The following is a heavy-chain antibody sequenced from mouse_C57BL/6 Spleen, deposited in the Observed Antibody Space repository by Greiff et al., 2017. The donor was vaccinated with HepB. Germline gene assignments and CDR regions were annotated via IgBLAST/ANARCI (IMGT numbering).Heavy chain of an antibody. CDR2: IHPNSGST. Sequence: QVQLQQPGAELVKPGASVKLSCKASGYTFTSYWMHWVKQRPGQGLEWIGMIHPNSGSTNYNEKFKSKATLTVDKSSSTAYIQLSSLTSEDSAVYYCARDYSNYEGYYFDYWGQGTTLTVSS. V-gene: IGHV1-64*01. CDR1: GYTFTSYW. J-gene: IGHJ2*01. CDR3: ARDYSNYEGYYFDY. D-gene: IGHD2-5*01.